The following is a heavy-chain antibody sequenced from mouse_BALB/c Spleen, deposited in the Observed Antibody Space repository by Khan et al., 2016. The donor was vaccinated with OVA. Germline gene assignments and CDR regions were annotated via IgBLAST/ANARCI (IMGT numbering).Heavy chain of an antibody. J-gene: IGHJ3*01. Sequence: VQLQESGAELVKPGASVKLSCKTSGYTFTSYWIQWVKQRPGQGLGWIGQIFPGTGTTYYNENFKGKATLTVDTSSNTAFMQLSSLTSEDSAVYFCARGYLGNYEFVYWGQGTLVTVSP. D-gene: IGHD2-1*01. CDR3: ARGYLGNYEFVY. CDR2: IFPGTGTT. V-gene: IGHV1S132*01. CDR1: GYTFTSYW.